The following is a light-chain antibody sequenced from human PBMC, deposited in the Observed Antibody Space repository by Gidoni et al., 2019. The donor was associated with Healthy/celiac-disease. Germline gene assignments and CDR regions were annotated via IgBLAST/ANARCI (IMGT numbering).Light chain of an antibody. CDR3: CSYAGSSTHA. CDR2: EGS. CDR1: SSDVGSYNL. J-gene: IGLJ1*01. V-gene: IGLV2-23*01. Sequence: QSALTQPASVSGSPGQSTTISRTGTSSDVGSYNLVSWYQQHPGKAPKLMIYEGSKRPSGVSNRFSGSKSGNTASLTISGLQAEDEADYYCCSYAGSSTHAFGTGTKVTVL.